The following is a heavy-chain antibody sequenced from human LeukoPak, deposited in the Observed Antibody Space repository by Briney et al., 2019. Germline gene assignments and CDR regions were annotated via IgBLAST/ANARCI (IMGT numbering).Heavy chain of an antibody. CDR3: AREFSYYDSSGPSHYYYGMDV. CDR2: IYSGGST. J-gene: IGHJ6*02. Sequence: GGSLRLSCAASGFTVSSNYMSWVRQAPGKGLEWVSVIYSGGSTYYADSVKGRFTISRDNSKSTLYLQMNSLRAEDTAVYYCAREFSYYDSSGPSHYYYGMDVWGQGTTVTVSS. CDR1: GFTVSSNY. V-gene: IGHV3-66*01. D-gene: IGHD3-22*01.